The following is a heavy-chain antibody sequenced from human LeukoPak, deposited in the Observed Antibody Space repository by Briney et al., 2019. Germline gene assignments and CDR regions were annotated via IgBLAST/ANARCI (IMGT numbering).Heavy chain of an antibody. CDR3: ARVDAFDI. CDR2: ISSSSGYI. J-gene: IGHJ3*02. V-gene: IGHV3-21*01. Sequence: GGSLRLSCAASGVTFSSYNMNWVRQAPGKGLEWVSCISSSSGYIYYADSVKGRFTISRDNAKNSVYLQMNSLRAEDTAVYYCARVDAFDIWGQGTMVTVSS. CDR1: GVTFSSYN.